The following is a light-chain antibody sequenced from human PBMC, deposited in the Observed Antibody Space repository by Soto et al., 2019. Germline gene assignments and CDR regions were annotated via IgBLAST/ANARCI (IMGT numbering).Light chain of an antibody. CDR2: EVT. Sequence: QSVLAQPPSASGSPGQSVTISCTGTSSDVGGYNFVSWYQQHPGKAPKLMIYEVTKRPSGVPDRFSGSKSGNTASLTVSGLQDDEEADYYCSSYAGSNNYVFGTGTKVTVL. J-gene: IGLJ1*01. V-gene: IGLV2-8*01. CDR1: SSDVGGYNF. CDR3: SSYAGSNNYV.